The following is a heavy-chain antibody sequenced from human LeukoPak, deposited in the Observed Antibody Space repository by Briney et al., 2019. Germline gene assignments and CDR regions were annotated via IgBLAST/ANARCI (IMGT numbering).Heavy chain of an antibody. CDR2: ISHDGGNK. J-gene: IGHJ4*02. D-gene: IGHD6-6*01. V-gene: IGHV3-30*04. CDR1: GFTFSSYA. CDR3: ARVVVSSSSDYFDY. Sequence: PGGSLRLSCAASGFTFSSYAMHWVRQAPGKGLEWVAVISHDGGNKYYADSVKGRFTISRDNSKNTLYLQMKSLRAEDTAVYYCARVVVSSSSDYFDYWGQGTLVTVSS.